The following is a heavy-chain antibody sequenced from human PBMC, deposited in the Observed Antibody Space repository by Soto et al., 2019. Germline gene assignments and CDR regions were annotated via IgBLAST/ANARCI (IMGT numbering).Heavy chain of an antibody. CDR1: GFTFSSYG. D-gene: IGHD6-25*01. CDR2: IWFDGSNK. V-gene: IGHV3-33*01. CDR3: ARDPGEQRRAFDI. J-gene: IGHJ3*02. Sequence: QVQLVESGGGVVQPGRSLRLSCAASGFTFSSYGMHWVRQAPGKGLEWVAVIWFDGSNKYYADSVKGRFTISRDNSKNTLYLQMNSLRAEDTAVYYCARDPGEQRRAFDIWGQGTMVTVSS.